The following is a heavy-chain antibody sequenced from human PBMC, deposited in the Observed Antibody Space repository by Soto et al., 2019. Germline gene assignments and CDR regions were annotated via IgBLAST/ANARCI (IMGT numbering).Heavy chain of an antibody. CDR2: IWYDGSNK. D-gene: IGHD2-15*01. V-gene: IGHV3-33*01. CDR1: GFTFSSYG. CDR3: AREMGVVVAATNYYYYGTDV. J-gene: IGHJ6*02. Sequence: GSLRLSCAASGFTFSSYGMHWVRQAPGKGLEWVAVIWYDGSNKYYADSVKGRFTISRDNSKNTLYLQMNSLRAEDTAVYYCAREMGVVVAATNYYYYGTDVWGQGTTVTVSS.